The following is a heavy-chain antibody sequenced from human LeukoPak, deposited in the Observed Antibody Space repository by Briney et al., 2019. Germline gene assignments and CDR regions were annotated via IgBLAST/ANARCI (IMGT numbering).Heavy chain of an antibody. D-gene: IGHD4-17*01. V-gene: IGHV3-53*01. J-gene: IGHJ4*02. CDR1: GFSVSSNY. CDR2: IYSDYSGGST. Sequence: GGSLRLSCAASGFSVSSNYMTWVRQAPGKGLEWVSIIYSDYSGGSTYYADSVKGRFTIPRDNSKNMLYLQMNSLRAEDTAVYSCARGTVTAPDYWGQGTLVTVSS. CDR3: ARGTVTAPDY.